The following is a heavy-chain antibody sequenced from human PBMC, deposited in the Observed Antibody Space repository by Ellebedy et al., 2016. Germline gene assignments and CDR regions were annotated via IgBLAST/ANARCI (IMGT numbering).Heavy chain of an antibody. CDR3: ARADPPPTTVTDDALDI. CDR1: GYIFTSYY. Sequence: ASVKVSCXASGYIFTSYYIHWVRQAPGQGLEWMGLINPSVGNAGYAQRFQGRVTMTRDTSTSTVYMELSSLSSEDTAVYYCARADPPPTTVTDDALDIWGQGTKVTVSS. J-gene: IGHJ3*02. V-gene: IGHV1-46*01. D-gene: IGHD4-17*01. CDR2: INPSVGNA.